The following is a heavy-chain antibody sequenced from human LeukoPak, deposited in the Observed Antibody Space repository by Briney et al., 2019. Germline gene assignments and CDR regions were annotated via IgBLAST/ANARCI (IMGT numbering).Heavy chain of an antibody. Sequence: GGSLRLSCGASGFTFSTYGMHWVRQAPGKGLEWVAVIWSDGNNKFYADSVKGRFTFSRDNSKNTLSLQMNSLRAEDTAMYYCVKERGPFNDFDFWGQGTVVTVSS. J-gene: IGHJ3*01. CDR3: VKERGPFNDFDF. CDR2: IWSDGNNK. CDR1: GFTFSTYG. D-gene: IGHD6-25*01. V-gene: IGHV3-33*06.